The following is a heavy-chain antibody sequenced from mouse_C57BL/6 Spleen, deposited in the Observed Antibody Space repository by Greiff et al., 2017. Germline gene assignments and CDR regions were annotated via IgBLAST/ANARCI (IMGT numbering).Heavy chain of an antibody. CDR1: GYAFSSSW. J-gene: IGHJ2*01. CDR3: ARDYYGDY. CDR2: IYPGDGDT. V-gene: IGHV1-82*01. Sequence: VKLMESGPELVKPGASVKISCKASGYAFSSSWMNWVKQRPGKGLEWIGRIYPGDGDTNYNGKFKGKATLTADKSSSTAYMQLSSLTSEDSAVYFCARDYYGDYWGQGTTLTVSS.